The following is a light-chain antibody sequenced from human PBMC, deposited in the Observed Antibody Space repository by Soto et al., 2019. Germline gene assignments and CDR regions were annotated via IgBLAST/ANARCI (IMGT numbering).Light chain of an antibody. V-gene: IGKV1-39*01. J-gene: IGKJ1*01. CDR2: AAS. Sequence: DIQMTRSPSSLSASLGDRVTITCRASQSISSNLNWYQQKPGKAPKLLIYAASSLQSGVPSRFSGSGSGTDFTLTISSLQPEDFATYYCQQSYSTPPWTFGQGTKVEIK. CDR1: QSISSN. CDR3: QQSYSTPPWT.